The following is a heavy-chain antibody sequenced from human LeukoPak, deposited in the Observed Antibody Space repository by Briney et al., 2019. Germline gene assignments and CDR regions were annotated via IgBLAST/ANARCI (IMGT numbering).Heavy chain of an antibody. CDR2: IYYSGST. CDR3: ARGPTLTSDY. D-gene: IGHD4-17*01. J-gene: IGHJ4*02. Sequence: SETLSLTCTVSGGSFSSRSHYWSWIRQPPGKGLEWIGYIYYSGSTNYNPSLKSRVTISVDTSKNQFSLSLSSVTAADTAVYYCARGPTLTSDYWGQGTLVTVSS. V-gene: IGHV4-61*01. CDR1: GGSFSSRSHY.